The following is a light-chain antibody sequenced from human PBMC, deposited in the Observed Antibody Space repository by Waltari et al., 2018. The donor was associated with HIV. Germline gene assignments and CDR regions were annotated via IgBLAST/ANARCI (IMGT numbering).Light chain of an antibody. CDR3: ATWDDTLNGYV. J-gene: IGLJ1*01. CDR1: RSTTGSYI. V-gene: IGLV1-44*01. CDR2: SSN. Sequence: QSMLTQPPSASGTPGQRVTISCSGSRSTTGSYIVNWYQLLPGTAPKLLIYSSNQRPSGVPDRISGSKSGTSASLAISGLQSEDEADYYCATWDDTLNGYVFGTGTKVTVL.